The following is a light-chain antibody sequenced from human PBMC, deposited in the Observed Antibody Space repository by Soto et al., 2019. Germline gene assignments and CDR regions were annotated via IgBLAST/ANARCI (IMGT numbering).Light chain of an antibody. CDR2: YDK. J-gene: IGLJ2*01. CDR1: YIGTKS. Sequence: YELAQPPSVSVAPGKTATISCGGKYIGTKSVHWYQQKPGQAPILVISYDKDRPSGIPERFSGSNSGNTATLTISRVEAGDEADYYCQVWANDGDLYVVFGGGTKLTVL. CDR3: QVWANDGDLYVV. V-gene: IGLV3-21*04.